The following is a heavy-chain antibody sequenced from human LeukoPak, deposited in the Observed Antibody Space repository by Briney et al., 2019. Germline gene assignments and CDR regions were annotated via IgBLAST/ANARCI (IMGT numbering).Heavy chain of an antibody. V-gene: IGHV3-30*02. CDR2: IRFDGTNK. D-gene: IGHD3-10*01. J-gene: IGHJ4*02. CDR1: GFTLSNYG. Sequence: GGSLRLSCAASGFTLSNYGMHWVRQAPGKGLEWVAFIRFDGTNKYYADSMKGRLTISRDNSKNTLYLQMNSLRAEDTAVYYCAGPSSSGVGYWGQGTLVTVSS. CDR3: AGPSSSGVGY.